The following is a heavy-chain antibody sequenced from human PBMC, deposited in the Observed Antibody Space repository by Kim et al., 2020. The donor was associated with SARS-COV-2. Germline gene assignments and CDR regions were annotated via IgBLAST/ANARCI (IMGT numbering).Heavy chain of an antibody. Sequence: PGKGRLIISREDSKNTLYLQMNSLKTEDTAVYYCTTEGSTCSSTSCSVGYWGQGTLVTVSS. V-gene: IGHV3-15*01. CDR3: TTEGSTCSSTSCSVGY. D-gene: IGHD2-2*01. J-gene: IGHJ4*02.